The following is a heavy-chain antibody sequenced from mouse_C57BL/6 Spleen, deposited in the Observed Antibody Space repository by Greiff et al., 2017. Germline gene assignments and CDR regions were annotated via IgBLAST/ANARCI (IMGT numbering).Heavy chain of an antibody. CDR1: GYSFTDYN. Sequence: ESGPELVKPGASVKISCKASGYSFTDYNMNWVKQSNGKSLEWIGVINPNYGTTNYNEKFKSKATLTVDKSSSTAYMQLSSLTSEDSAVYYCARPYYYGSSYAMDYWGQGTSVTVSS. CDR3: ARPYYYGSSYAMDY. J-gene: IGHJ4*01. CDR2: INPNYGTT. V-gene: IGHV1-39*01. D-gene: IGHD1-1*01.